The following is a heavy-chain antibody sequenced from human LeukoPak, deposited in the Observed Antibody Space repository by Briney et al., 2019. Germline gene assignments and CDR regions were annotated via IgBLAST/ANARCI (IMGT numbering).Heavy chain of an antibody. CDR3: AKDLDGEGFDY. V-gene: IGHV3-23*01. J-gene: IGHJ4*02. Sequence: QPGGSLRLSCAVSGLTFRSYAMSWVRQAPGKGLEWVSAISGRGGRTYYADSVKGRFTISRDNSKNTLYLQMNSLRAEDTAVYYCAKDLDGEGFDYWGQGTLVTASS. D-gene: IGHD4-17*01. CDR1: GLTFRSYA. CDR2: ISGRGGRT.